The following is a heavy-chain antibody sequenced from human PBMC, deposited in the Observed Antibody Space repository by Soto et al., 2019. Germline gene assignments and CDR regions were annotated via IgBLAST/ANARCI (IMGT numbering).Heavy chain of an antibody. V-gene: IGHV4-31*03. J-gene: IGHJ3*02. CDR2: IYYSGST. Sequence: QVQLQESGPGLVKPSQTLSLTCTVSGGSISSGGYYWSWIRQHPGKGLEWIGYIYYSGSTYYNPSLKSRVTISVDTSKNQFSLKLSSVTAADTAVYYCARGGDIVVVVAATLGAFDIWGQGTMVTVSS. CDR3: ARGGDIVVVVAATLGAFDI. D-gene: IGHD2-15*01. CDR1: GGSISSGGYY.